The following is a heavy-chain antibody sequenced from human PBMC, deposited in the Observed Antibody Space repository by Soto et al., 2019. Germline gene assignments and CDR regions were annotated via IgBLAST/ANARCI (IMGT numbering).Heavy chain of an antibody. Sequence: GGSLRLSCAASGFTFSNAWMNWVRQAPGKGLEWVGRIKSKTDGGTTDYAAPVTGRFTISRDDSKNTLYLQMNSLKTEDTAGYYCTTHQNDVPYYYYGMDDWGQGTMVTVSS. V-gene: IGHV3-15*07. CDR2: IKSKTDGGTT. CDR1: GFTFSNAW. J-gene: IGHJ6*02. D-gene: IGHD1-1*01. CDR3: TTHQNDVPYYYYGMDD.